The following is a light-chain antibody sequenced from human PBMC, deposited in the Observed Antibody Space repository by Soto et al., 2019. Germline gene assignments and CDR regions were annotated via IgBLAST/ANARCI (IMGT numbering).Light chain of an antibody. CDR3: AVWDDSLSGVV. CDR1: SSNIGSNY. Sequence: QSVLTQPPSASGTPGQRVTISCSGSSSNIGSNYVYWYQQLPGTAPKLLIHRNDQRPSGVPDRFSGSKSGTSASLAISGLRSEDEADFFCAVWDDSLSGVVFGGGTKLTVL. V-gene: IGLV1-47*01. CDR2: RND. J-gene: IGLJ2*01.